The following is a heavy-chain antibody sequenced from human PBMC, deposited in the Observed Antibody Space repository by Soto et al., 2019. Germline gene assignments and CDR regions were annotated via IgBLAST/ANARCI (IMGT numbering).Heavy chain of an antibody. J-gene: IGHJ3*02. D-gene: IGHD6-19*01. Sequence: PGGSLRRSCAASGFTFSSYAMSWVRQAPGKGLEWVSAISGSGGSTYYADSVKGRFTISRDNSKNTLYLQMNSLRAEDTAVYYCAKGSDDLPVRWLISHDAFDIWGQGTMVTVSS. CDR1: GFTFSSYA. V-gene: IGHV3-23*01. CDR3: AKGSDDLPVRWLISHDAFDI. CDR2: ISGSGGST.